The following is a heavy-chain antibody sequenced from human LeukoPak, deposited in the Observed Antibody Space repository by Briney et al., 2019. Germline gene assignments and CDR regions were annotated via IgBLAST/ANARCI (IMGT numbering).Heavy chain of an antibody. D-gene: IGHD3-3*01. CDR3: ARGIYDFWSGYYKGNWFDP. Sequence: SETLSLTCTVSGGSISSSSYYWGWIRQPPGKGLEWIGSIYYSGSTYYNPSLKSRVTISVDTSKNQFSQKLSSVTAADTAVYYCARGIYDFWSGYYKGNWFDPWGQGTLVTVSS. V-gene: IGHV4-39*01. J-gene: IGHJ5*02. CDR2: IYYSGST. CDR1: GGSISSSSYY.